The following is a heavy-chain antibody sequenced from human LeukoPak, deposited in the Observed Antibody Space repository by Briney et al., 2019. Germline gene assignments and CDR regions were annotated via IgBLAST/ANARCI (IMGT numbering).Heavy chain of an antibody. Sequence: GGSLRLSCAASGFSFSNHGIHWVRQAPGKGLEWVSLIWYDGSNKYYADSVKGRFTISRDSSKNTLYLQMNSLRAEDTAVYYCARDSSSGWYHDYWGQGTLVTVSS. CDR3: ARDSSSGWYHDY. CDR2: IWYDGSNK. CDR1: GFSFSNHG. V-gene: IGHV3-33*01. J-gene: IGHJ4*02. D-gene: IGHD6-19*01.